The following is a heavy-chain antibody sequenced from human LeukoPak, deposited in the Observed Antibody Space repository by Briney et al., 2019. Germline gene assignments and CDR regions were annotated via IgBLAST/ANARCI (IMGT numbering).Heavy chain of an antibody. Sequence: ASVEVSCKASGYTFTSYGISWVRQAPGQGLEWMGWINPNSGGTNYAQKFQGRVTMTRDTSISTAYMELSRLRSDDTAVYYCARGGSGYMDVWGKGTTVTVSS. CDR2: INPNSGGT. D-gene: IGHD3-10*01. V-gene: IGHV1-2*02. CDR3: ARGGSGYMDV. J-gene: IGHJ6*03. CDR1: GYTFTSYG.